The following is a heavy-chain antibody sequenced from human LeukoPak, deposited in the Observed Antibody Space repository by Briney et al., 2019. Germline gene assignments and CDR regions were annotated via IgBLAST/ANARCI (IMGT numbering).Heavy chain of an antibody. CDR3: ARVVYYDSSGYYPLEGMDV. Sequence: PGGSLRLSCAASGFTFSSYSMNWVRQAPGKGLEWVSYISSSSSTIYYADSVKGRFTISRDNAKNSLYLQMNSLRAEDTAAYYCARVVYYDSSGYYPLEGMDVWGQGTTVTVSS. D-gene: IGHD3-22*01. J-gene: IGHJ6*02. CDR2: ISSSSSTI. CDR1: GFTFSSYS. V-gene: IGHV3-48*01.